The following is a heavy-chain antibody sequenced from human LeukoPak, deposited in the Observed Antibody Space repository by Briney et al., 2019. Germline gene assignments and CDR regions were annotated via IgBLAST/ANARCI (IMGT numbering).Heavy chain of an antibody. CDR3: ARNLNSYGYPYYFDY. CDR2: IRSKPNNYAT. Sequence: GESLILSCAASGFTFSGSAIHWVRQASGKGLEWVGQIRSKPNNYATSYVASVKGRFTISRDNAKNSLYLQMNSLRAEDTAVYYCARNLNSYGYPYYFDYWGQGTLVTVSS. CDR1: GFTFSGSA. D-gene: IGHD5-18*01. J-gene: IGHJ4*02. V-gene: IGHV3-73*01.